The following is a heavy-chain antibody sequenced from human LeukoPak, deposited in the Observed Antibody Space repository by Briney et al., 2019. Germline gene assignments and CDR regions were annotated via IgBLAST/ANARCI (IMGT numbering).Heavy chain of an antibody. CDR3: ALGYCSSTSCYWFGP. Sequence: SQTLSLTCAISGDSVSSNSAAWTWIRQSPSRGLKWLGRTYYRSKWYNDYAVSVKSRIPIHPDTSKNQFSLQLNSVTPEDTAVYYCALGYCSSTSCYWFGPWGQGTLVTVSS. CDR2: TYYRSKWYN. CDR1: GDSVSSNSAA. J-gene: IGHJ5*02. D-gene: IGHD2-2*01. V-gene: IGHV6-1*01.